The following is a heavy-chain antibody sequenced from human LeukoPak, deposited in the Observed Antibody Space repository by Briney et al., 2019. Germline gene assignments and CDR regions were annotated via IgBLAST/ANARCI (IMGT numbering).Heavy chain of an antibody. Sequence: GGSLRLSCAASGFTFSSYSMNWVRQAPGKGLEWVSSISSSSSYIYYADSVKGRFTISRDNAKNSLYLQMNSLRAEDTAVYYCARVSGGSNSYYGMDVWGQGTTVTVSS. J-gene: IGHJ6*02. CDR3: ARVSGGSNSYYGMDV. V-gene: IGHV3-21*01. CDR2: ISSSSSYI. D-gene: IGHD3-10*01. CDR1: GFTFSSYS.